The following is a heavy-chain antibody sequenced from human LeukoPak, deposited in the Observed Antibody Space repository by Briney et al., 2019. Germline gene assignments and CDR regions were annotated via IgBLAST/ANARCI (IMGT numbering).Heavy chain of an antibody. D-gene: IGHD1-14*01. J-gene: IGHJ4*02. V-gene: IGHV3-74*01. CDR3: ARGGLEPVDY. CDR1: GFTFGTFW. Sequence: PGGSLRLSCAASGFTFGTFWMHWVRQVPGKGLVWVSRINPEETTTNYADAVKGRFTISRGNAKNTLYLQMNSLRAEDTAVYYCARGGLEPVDYWGQGTLVTVSS. CDR2: INPEETTT.